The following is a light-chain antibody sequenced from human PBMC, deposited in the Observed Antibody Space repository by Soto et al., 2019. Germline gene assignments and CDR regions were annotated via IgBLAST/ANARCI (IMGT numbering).Light chain of an antibody. CDR1: QSIRSY. V-gene: IGKV1-39*01. CDR3: QQSYSTPPWK. Sequence: DILLTQSPSSLSASVGDKVTITCRASQSIRSYLNWVQQKPGKAPKLLIYDASSLQTGVPSRFSGSGSGTDFSLTISSLQPEDFATYYCQQSYSTPPWKFGQGTKVDIK. CDR2: DAS. J-gene: IGKJ1*01.